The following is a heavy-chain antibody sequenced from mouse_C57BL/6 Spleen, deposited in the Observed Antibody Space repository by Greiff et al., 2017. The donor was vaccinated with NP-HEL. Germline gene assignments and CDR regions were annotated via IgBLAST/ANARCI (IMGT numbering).Heavy chain of an antibody. J-gene: IGHJ2*01. Sequence: EVMLVESGGGLVKPGGSLKLSCAASGFTFSDYGMHWVRQAPEKGLEWVAYISSGSSTIYYADTVKGRFTISRDNAKNTLFLQMTSLRSEDTAMYYCARNLLLRYYFDYWGQGTTLTVSS. D-gene: IGHD1-1*01. CDR3: ARNLLLRYYFDY. CDR2: ISSGSSTI. CDR1: GFTFSDYG. V-gene: IGHV5-17*01.